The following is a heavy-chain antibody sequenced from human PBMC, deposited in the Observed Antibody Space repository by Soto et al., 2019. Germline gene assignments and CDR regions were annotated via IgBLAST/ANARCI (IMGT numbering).Heavy chain of an antibody. CDR1: GFTFSTYS. J-gene: IGHJ6*02. CDR3: ARSRYCSSXSCYTFTTHYYYFGMDV. V-gene: IGHV3-21*01. CDR2: ISSSSSYI. Sequence: PGGSLRLSCAASGFTFSTYSMNWVRQAPGKGLEWVSSISSSSSYIYNADSVKGRFTISRDNAKNSLYLQMNSLRAEDTAVYYCARSRYCSSXSCYTFTTHYYYFGMDVWGQGTTVTVSS. D-gene: IGHD2-2*02.